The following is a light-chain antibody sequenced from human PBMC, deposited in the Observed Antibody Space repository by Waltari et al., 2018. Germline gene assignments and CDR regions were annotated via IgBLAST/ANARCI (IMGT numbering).Light chain of an antibody. J-gene: IGLJ3*02. V-gene: IGLV2-14*01. CDR3: NSYAGSSSWV. CDR2: DVS. Sequence: QSALTQPASVSGSPGQSLPISCPGTSSDVGFYNVVSWYQQHPGKAPKLMIYDVSGRPSGVSNRFSGSKSGNTASLTISGLQAEDEADYYCNSYAGSSSWVFGGGTKLTVL. CDR1: SSDVGFYNV.